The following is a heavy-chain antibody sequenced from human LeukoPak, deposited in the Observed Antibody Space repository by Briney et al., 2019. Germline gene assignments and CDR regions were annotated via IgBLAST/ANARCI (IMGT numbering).Heavy chain of an antibody. Sequence: PGGSLRLSCAASGFTFATYALSWVRQAPGKGLEWVSAISGSGGSTYYADSVKGRFTISRDNSKNTLYLQMNSLRAEDTAVYYCAKDSIGIAAAVLDPWGQGTLVTVSS. CDR3: AKDSIGIAAAVLDP. CDR2: ISGSGGST. CDR1: GFTFATYA. V-gene: IGHV3-23*01. J-gene: IGHJ5*02. D-gene: IGHD6-13*01.